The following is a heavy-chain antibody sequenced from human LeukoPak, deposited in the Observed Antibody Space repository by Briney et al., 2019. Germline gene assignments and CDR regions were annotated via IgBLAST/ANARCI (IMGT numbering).Heavy chain of an antibody. Sequence: QPGGSLRLSCAASGFTVSSSYMNWVRQAPGKGLEWVSVIYTGGSTYYADSVKGRFTISRDNSKNPLYLQMNSLRAEDTAVYYCARDANKKNYFDCWGQGTLVTVSS. V-gene: IGHV3-53*01. J-gene: IGHJ4*02. CDR1: GFTVSSSY. D-gene: IGHD2/OR15-2a*01. CDR2: IYTGGST. CDR3: ARDANKKNYFDC.